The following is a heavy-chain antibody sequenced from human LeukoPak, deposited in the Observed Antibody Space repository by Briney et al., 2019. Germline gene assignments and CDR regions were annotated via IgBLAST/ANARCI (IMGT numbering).Heavy chain of an antibody. V-gene: IGHV3-30*18. J-gene: IGHJ4*02. D-gene: IGHD6-13*01. CDR1: GFMFSSYG. CDR2: ISYDGSNK. CDR3: AKDRSSSWTWTIDY. Sequence: GGSLRLSCAASGFMFSSYGMHWVRQAPGKGLEWVAVISYDGSNKYYVDSVKGRFTISRDNSKNTLYLQMNSLRAEDTAVYYCAKDRSSSWTWTIDYWGQGTLVTVSS.